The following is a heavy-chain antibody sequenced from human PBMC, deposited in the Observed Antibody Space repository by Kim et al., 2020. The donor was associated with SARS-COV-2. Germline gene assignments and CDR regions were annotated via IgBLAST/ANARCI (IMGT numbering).Heavy chain of an antibody. Sequence: GGSLRLSCAASGFTFDDYAMHWVRQAPGKGLEWVSLISGDGGSTYYADSVKGRFTISRDNSKNSLYLQMNSLRTEDTALYYCARGSAHLLRFLEWYQHYYMDVWGKGTTVTVSS. V-gene: IGHV3-43*02. D-gene: IGHD3-3*01. CDR2: ISGDGGST. CDR3: ARGSAHLLRFLEWYQHYYMDV. J-gene: IGHJ6*03. CDR1: GFTFDDYA.